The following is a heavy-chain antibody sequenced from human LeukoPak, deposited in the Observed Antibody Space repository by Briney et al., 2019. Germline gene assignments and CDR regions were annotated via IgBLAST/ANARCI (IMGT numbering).Heavy chain of an antibody. Sequence: ASVKVSCKASGYTFTSYYMHWVQQAPGQGLEWMGVINPSGGSTSYAQKFQGRVTMTRDTSTSTVYMELSSLRSEDTAVYYCARGGYGDYVLNWFDPWGQGTLVTVSS. CDR2: INPSGGST. J-gene: IGHJ5*02. D-gene: IGHD4-17*01. CDR3: ARGGYGDYVLNWFDP. CDR1: GYTFTSYY. V-gene: IGHV1-46*01.